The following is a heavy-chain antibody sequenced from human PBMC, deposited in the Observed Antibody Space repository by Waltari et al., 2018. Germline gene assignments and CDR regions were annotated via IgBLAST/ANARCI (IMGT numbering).Heavy chain of an antibody. J-gene: IGHJ4*02. CDR1: GGSISSGGYY. D-gene: IGHD3-10*01. V-gene: IGHV4-31*03. Sequence: GPGLVKPSQTLSLTCTVSGGSISSGGYYWSWIRQHPGKGLEWIGYIYYSGSTYYNPSLKSRVTISVDTSKNQFSLKLSSVTAADTAVYYCARGLLWFGEAHYYFDYWGQGTLVTVSS. CDR2: IYYSGST. CDR3: ARGLLWFGEAHYYFDY.